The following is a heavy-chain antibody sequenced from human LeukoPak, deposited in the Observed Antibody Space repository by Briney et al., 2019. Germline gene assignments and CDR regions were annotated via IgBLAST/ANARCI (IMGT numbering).Heavy chain of an antibody. CDR3: AKRNTMVRGGPCFDY. Sequence: GGSLKISCEASGFTFSSYAMSWIRQAPGKGLEWVSIIFGSGDTTYYADSVKGRFTVSRDNSKDMLYLQMNNLRPEDTATYYCAKRNTMVRGGPCFDYWGQGLMVTVSS. CDR1: GFTFSSYA. V-gene: IGHV3-23*01. CDR2: IFGSGDTT. D-gene: IGHD3-10*01. J-gene: IGHJ4*02.